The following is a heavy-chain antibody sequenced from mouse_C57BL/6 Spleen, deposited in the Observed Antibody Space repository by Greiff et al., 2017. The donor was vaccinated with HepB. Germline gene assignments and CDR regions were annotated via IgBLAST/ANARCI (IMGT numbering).Heavy chain of an antibody. Sequence: EVHLVESGGGLVQPKGSLKLSCAASGFTFNTYAMHWVRQAPGKGLEWVARIRSKSSNYATYYADAVKDRFTISRDDSQSMLYLQMNNLKTEDTAVYYCVRACYSNYVEAWFAYWGQGTLVTVSA. D-gene: IGHD2-5*01. CDR3: VRACYSNYVEAWFAY. J-gene: IGHJ3*01. V-gene: IGHV10-3*01. CDR2: IRSKSSNYAT. CDR1: GFTFNTYA.